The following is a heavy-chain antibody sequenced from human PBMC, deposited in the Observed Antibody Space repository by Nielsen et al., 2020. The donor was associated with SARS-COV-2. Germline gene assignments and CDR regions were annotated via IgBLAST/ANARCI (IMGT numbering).Heavy chain of an antibody. J-gene: IGHJ6*02. CDR3: AREGSIAVAGALLPYYYYGMDV. CDR1: GYTFTSYA. V-gene: IGHV1-3*01. Sequence: ASVKVSCKASGYTFTSYAMHWVRQAPGQRLEWMGWINAGNGNTKYSQKFQGRVTITRDTSASTAYMELSSLRSEDTAVYYCAREGSIAVAGALLPYYYYGMDVWGQGTTVTVSS. CDR2: INAGNGNT. D-gene: IGHD6-19*01.